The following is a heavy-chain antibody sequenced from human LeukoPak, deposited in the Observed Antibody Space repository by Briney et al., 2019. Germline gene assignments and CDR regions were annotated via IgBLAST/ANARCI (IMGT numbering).Heavy chain of an antibody. Sequence: GGSLRLSCAASGFIFSSYAMSWVRQAPGKGLEWVSATSGSGGSTYYADSVKGRFTISRDNSKNTLYLQMNSLRAEDTAVYYFAKDTRSLEWGAFDSWGQGTLVTVSS. CDR3: AKDTRSLEWGAFDS. J-gene: IGHJ4*02. CDR1: GFIFSSYA. D-gene: IGHD3-3*01. V-gene: IGHV3-23*01. CDR2: TSGSGGST.